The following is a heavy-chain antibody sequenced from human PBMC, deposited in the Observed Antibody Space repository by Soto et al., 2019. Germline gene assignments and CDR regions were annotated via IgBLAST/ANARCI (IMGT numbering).Heavy chain of an antibody. V-gene: IGHV3-30*03. Sequence: PVGSLRLSCAASGFSFSSHGMHWVRQAPGKGLEWVAVVTFDGSHQYYADSVKGRFTISRDNSRNVVYLRMYSLREDDTAIYFYARSSIYDYRGRFDIWGQGIQVTVSS. CDR3: ARSSIYDYRGRFDI. CDR1: GFSFSSHG. CDR2: VTFDGSHQ. J-gene: IGHJ4*01. D-gene: IGHD4-4*01.